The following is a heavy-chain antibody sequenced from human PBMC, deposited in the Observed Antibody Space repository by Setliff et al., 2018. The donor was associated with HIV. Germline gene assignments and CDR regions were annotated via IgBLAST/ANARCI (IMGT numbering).Heavy chain of an antibody. CDR3: ASLYGSGKFDY. CDR2: IIPIFGTA. CDR1: GGPFTSA. Sequence: SVKVSCKASGGPFTSAFNWVRQVPGQGLEWMGGIIPIFGTANYAQNFGGRVTITADQSTTTSYLQLNSLRFEDTAIYYCASLYGSGKFDYWGQGTLVTVSS. D-gene: IGHD3-10*01. V-gene: IGHV1-69*13. J-gene: IGHJ4*02.